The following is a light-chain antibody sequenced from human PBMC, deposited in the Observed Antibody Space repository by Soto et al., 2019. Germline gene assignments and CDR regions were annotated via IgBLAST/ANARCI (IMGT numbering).Light chain of an antibody. Sequence: DIVVTQSPLSLPVTPGEPASISCRSSQSLLHSNGYNYLDWYLQRPGQSPQLLIYLGSTRASGVPDRFSGSVSGTDFTLKISRVEAEDVGVYYCMQARQTPFTFGPGTKVDIK. V-gene: IGKV2-28*01. J-gene: IGKJ3*01. CDR2: LGS. CDR1: QSLLHSNGYNY. CDR3: MQARQTPFT.